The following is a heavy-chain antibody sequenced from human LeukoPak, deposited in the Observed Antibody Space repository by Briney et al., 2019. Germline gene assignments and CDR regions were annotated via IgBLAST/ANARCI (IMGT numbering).Heavy chain of an antibody. CDR2: IYYSGST. D-gene: IGHD6-13*01. CDR3: ARVIYSSSWTAPYS. Sequence: SETLSLTCTVSGGSVSSGNYYWSWIRQPPGKGLEWIGYIYYSGSTNYNPSLKSRVTISVDTSKNQFSLKLTSVTAADTAVYYCARVIYSSSWTAPYSWGQGTLVTASS. CDR1: GGSVSSGNYY. V-gene: IGHV4-61*01. J-gene: IGHJ4*02.